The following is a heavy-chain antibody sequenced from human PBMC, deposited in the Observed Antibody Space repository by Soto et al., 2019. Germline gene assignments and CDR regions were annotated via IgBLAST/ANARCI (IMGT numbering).Heavy chain of an antibody. CDR1: GGSISTVGHY. CDR2: IYHTGST. V-gene: IGHV4-31*03. CDR3: ARATGTLRSRNCDY. J-gene: IGHJ4*02. Sequence: TLSLTCSVSGGSISTVGHYCTWIRQPPGKGLEWIGSIYHTGSTYYSKSLRSRLTMSVDTSKSQFYLRLSSVTAADTAVYYCARATGTLRSRNCDYWGQGSLVTVSS. D-gene: IGHD1-1*01.